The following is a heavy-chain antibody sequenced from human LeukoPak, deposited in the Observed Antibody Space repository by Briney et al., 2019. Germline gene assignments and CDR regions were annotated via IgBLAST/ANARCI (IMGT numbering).Heavy chain of an antibody. CDR2: ISAGGDKT. CDR3: AKDARRSSGWWFFDH. J-gene: IGHJ4*02. D-gene: IGHD6-19*01. Sequence: PGGSLRLSCSASGFAFSSLDMGWVPQAPRKGLEWVSAISAGGDKTCYADSVRGRFTLSRDKSKNTLYLQMNSLRAEDTAVYYCAKDARRSSGWWFFDHWGQGTLVTVSS. V-gene: IGHV3-23*01. CDR1: GFAFSSLD.